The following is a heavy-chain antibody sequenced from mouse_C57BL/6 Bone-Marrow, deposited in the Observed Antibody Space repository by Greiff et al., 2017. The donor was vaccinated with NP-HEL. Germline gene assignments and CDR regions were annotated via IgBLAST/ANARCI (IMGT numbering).Heavy chain of an antibody. Sequence: VQLQQPGTELVKPGASVKLSCKASGYTFTSYWMHWVKQRPGQGLEWIGNINPSNGGSNYNEKFKSKATLTVDKSSSTAYMQLSSLTSEDSAVYYCSRGTTVVATVDYWGQGTTLTVSS. CDR1: GYTFTSYW. CDR2: INPSNGGS. CDR3: SRGTTVVATVDY. J-gene: IGHJ2*01. V-gene: IGHV1-53*01. D-gene: IGHD1-1*01.